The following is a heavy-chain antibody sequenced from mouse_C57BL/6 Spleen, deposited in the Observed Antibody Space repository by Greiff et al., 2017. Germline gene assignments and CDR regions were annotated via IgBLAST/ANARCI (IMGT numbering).Heavy chain of an antibody. J-gene: IGHJ1*03. CDR2: IDPANGNT. CDR1: GFNIKNTY. CDR3: ARYRDWYFDG. Sequence: VHVKQSMAELVRPGASVKLSCTASGFNIKNTYMHWVKQRPEQGLEWIGRIDPANGNTKYAPKFQGKATITADTSSNTAYLQLSSLASEDTAIYYCARYRDWYFDGWGTGTTVTVSA. V-gene: IGHV14-3*01.